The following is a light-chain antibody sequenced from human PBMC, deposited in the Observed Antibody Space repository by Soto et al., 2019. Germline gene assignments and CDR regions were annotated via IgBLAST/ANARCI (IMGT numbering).Light chain of an antibody. Sequence: SVLTQPPSVSGAPGQKVTISCTGNSSNIGAGSDVHWYQQLPGTAPKLLIYGNTNRPSGVPDRFAGSKSGTSASLAITGLQAEDEADYYWQSSDRSTSLAHEFGTGTKVT. V-gene: IGLV1-40*01. J-gene: IGLJ1*01. CDR3: QSSDRSTSLAHE. CDR1: SSNIGAGSD. CDR2: GNT.